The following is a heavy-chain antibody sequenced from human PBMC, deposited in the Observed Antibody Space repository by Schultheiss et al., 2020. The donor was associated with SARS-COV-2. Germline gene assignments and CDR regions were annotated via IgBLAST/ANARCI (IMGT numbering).Heavy chain of an antibody. CDR3: ARDPRGYCSSTSCYIYWFDP. V-gene: IGHV1-46*01. CDR1: GYTFTSYG. J-gene: IGHJ5*02. CDR2: INPSGGST. Sequence: ASVKVSCKASGYTFTSYGISWVRQAPGQGLEWMGIINPSGGSTSYAQKFQGRVTMTRDTSTSTVYMELSSLRSEDTAVYYCARDPRGYCSSTSCYIYWFDPWGQGTLVTVSS. D-gene: IGHD2-2*02.